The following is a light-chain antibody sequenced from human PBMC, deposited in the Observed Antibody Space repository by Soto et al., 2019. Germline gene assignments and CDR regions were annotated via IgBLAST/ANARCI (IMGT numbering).Light chain of an antibody. CDR3: ISYTSSSLYV. V-gene: IGLV2-14*01. J-gene: IGLJ1*01. Sequence: QSVLTQPASVSGSPGQSITISCTGTSRDVGGYNYVSWYQQHPGKAPELMIHDVSNRPSGVSNRFSGSKSGNTASLTISGLQAEDEAEYYRISYTSSSLYVFGTGTKVTVL. CDR2: DVS. CDR1: SRDVGGYNY.